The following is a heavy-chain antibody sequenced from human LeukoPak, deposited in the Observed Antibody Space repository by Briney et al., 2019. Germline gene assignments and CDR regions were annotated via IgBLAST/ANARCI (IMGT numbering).Heavy chain of an antibody. V-gene: IGHV4-59*01. Sequence: SETLSLTCTVSGGSISSYYWSWIRQPPGKGLEWIGYIYYSGSTNYNPSLKSRVTISVDTSKNQFSLKLSSVTAADTAVYYCARGISSSWHYYYYYYMDVWGKGTTVTVSS. D-gene: IGHD6-13*01. J-gene: IGHJ6*03. CDR3: ARGISSSWHYYYYYYMDV. CDR1: GGSISSYY. CDR2: IYYSGST.